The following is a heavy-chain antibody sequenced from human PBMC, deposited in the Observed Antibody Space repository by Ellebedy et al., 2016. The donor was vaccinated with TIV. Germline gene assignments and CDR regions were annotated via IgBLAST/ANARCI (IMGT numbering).Heavy chain of an antibody. CDR1: GYAFTGHY. Sequence: ASVKVSCKTSGYAFTGHYIHWVRQAPGQGLEWMGWVYPKNGDTTYAQKFQGRVTMTRDTSTTTVYMELNSLTSDDTAVYYCARVGKMGYDFWSGYDPWGQGTLVTVSS. J-gene: IGHJ5*02. CDR2: VYPKNGDT. D-gene: IGHD3-3*01. CDR3: ARVGKMGYDFWSGYDP. V-gene: IGHV1-2*02.